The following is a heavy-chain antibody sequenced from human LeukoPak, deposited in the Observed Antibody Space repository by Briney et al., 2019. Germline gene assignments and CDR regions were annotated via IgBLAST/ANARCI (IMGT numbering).Heavy chain of an antibody. V-gene: IGHV3-53*01. D-gene: IGHD1-14*01. Sequence: GGSLRLSCAASGFTVSSNYMSWVRQAPGKGLEWVSVIYSGGSTYYADSVKGRFTISRDNSKNTLYLQMNSLRAEDTAVYYCARLNRKDAFDIWGQGTMVTVSS. CDR2: IYSGGST. J-gene: IGHJ3*02. CDR3: ARLNRKDAFDI. CDR1: GFTVSSNY.